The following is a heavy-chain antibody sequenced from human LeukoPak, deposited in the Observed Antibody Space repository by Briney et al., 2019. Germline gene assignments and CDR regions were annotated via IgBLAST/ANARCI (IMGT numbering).Heavy chain of an antibody. V-gene: IGHV4-4*02. D-gene: IGHD2-15*01. CDR2: VHPSGST. CDR1: GYSISNTNW. CDR3: ARATGEVPVRGWAFDI. Sequence: SETLSLTCAVPGYSISNTNWWNWVRQPPGKGLEWIGEVHPSGSTHYNSSLRGRVTISLDKSKNQVSLKLISVTAADTAVYYCARATGEVPVRGWAFDIWGQGTMVIVSS. J-gene: IGHJ3*02.